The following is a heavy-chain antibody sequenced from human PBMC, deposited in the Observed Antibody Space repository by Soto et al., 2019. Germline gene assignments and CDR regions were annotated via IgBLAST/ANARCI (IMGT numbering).Heavy chain of an antibody. CDR2: IIPIFGTA. CDR1: GGTFSSYA. Sequence: QVQLVQSGAEVKKPGSSVKVSCKASGGTFSSYAISWVRQAPGQGLEWMGGIIPIFGTANYAQKFQGRVTITADKSTSTAYMELSSLRSEDTAVYYCASGGDQNPDFWAYYYYGMDVWGQGTTVTVSS. CDR3: ASGGDQNPDFWAYYYYGMDV. D-gene: IGHD3-3*01. V-gene: IGHV1-69*06. J-gene: IGHJ6*02.